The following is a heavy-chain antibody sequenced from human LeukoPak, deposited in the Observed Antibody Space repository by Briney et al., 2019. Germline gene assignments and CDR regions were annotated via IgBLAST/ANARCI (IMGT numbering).Heavy chain of an antibody. CDR1: GFSLSSYA. CDR3: AKAPVTSCRGAYCYPFDS. J-gene: IGHJ4*02. CDR2: TSSSDSGT. D-gene: IGHD2-21*01. V-gene: IGHV3-23*01. Sequence: GGSLRLSCAASGFSLSSYAMSWVRQAPGKGLEWVSATSSSDSGTYYADSVRGRFTISRDNSKNTLYLHMKSLRAEDAAVYYCAKAPVTSCRGAYCYPFDSWGQGTVVTVSS.